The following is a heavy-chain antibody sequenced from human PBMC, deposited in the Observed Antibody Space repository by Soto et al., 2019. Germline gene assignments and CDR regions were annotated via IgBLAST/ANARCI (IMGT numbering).Heavy chain of an antibody. CDR1: GFTFSSYV. Sequence: QVQLVESGGGVVQPGRSLTLSCVASGFTFSSYVIHWVRQTPDKGLEWVAFISRDGSNAYYADSVKGRFTISRDNSKNTLYLKRNSLRAEDTAVYYWARDDEGRSDCVLGYWGQGTLVIVSS. J-gene: IGHJ4*02. CDR3: ARDDEGRSDCVLGY. D-gene: IGHD2-21*01. CDR2: ISRDGSNA. V-gene: IGHV3-30-3*01.